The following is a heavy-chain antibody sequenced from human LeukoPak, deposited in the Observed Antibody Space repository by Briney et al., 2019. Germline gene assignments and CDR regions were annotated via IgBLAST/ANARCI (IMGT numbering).Heavy chain of an antibody. V-gene: IGHV4-61*02. J-gene: IGHJ4*02. CDR3: ARDPLSQLGEDVDY. CDR1: GGSISSGSYY. Sequence: SQTLSLTCTVSGGSISSGSYYWSWIRQPAGKGLEWIGRIYTSGSTNYNPSLKSRVTISVDTSKNQFSLKLSSVTAADTAVYYCARDPLSQLGEDVDYWGQGTLVTVSS. D-gene: IGHD3-16*01. CDR2: IYTSGST.